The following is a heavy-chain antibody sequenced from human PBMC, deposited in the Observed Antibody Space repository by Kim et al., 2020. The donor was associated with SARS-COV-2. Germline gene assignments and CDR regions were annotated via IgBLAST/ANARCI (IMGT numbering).Heavy chain of an antibody. D-gene: IGHD4-17*01. V-gene: IGHV3-48*02. CDR2: NTI. J-gene: IGHJ1*01. Sequence: NTIYYADSMRGRFTISKDNDKNLLYLQIDSLRHEDTAVYYCARESFGDYAVWGQGTLVTVSS. CDR3: ARESFGDYAV.